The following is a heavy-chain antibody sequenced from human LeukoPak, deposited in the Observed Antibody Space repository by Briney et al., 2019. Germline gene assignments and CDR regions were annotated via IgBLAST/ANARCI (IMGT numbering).Heavy chain of an antibody. Sequence: ASVKVSCTASGYTFTVYYMHWVRQAPGQGLEWMGWINPNSGGTNYAQKFQGRVTMTRDTSISTAYMELSRLRSDDTAVYYCASTSDGSYYDSSGYYDPTNYGMDVWGQGTTVTVSS. CDR2: INPNSGGT. D-gene: IGHD3-22*01. CDR1: GYTFTVYY. J-gene: IGHJ6*02. V-gene: IGHV1-2*02. CDR3: ASTSDGSYYDSSGYYDPTNYGMDV.